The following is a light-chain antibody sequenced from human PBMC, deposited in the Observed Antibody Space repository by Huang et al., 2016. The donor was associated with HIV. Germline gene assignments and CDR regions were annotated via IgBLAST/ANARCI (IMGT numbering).Light chain of an antibody. V-gene: IGKV3-11*01. CDR3: QQRSNWPRT. Sequence: EIVLTQSPATLSLSPGERATLSCRASQSVSSYLAWYQQKPGQAPRLLIYDASSRATGIPARFSGSGSGTDFTRTISSLEPEDFAVYYCQQRSNWPRTFGQGTKVEIK. CDR2: DAS. J-gene: IGKJ1*01. CDR1: QSVSSY.